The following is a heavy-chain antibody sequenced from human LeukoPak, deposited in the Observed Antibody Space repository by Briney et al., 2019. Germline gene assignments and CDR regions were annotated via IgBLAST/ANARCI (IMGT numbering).Heavy chain of an antibody. J-gene: IGHJ4*02. CDR3: AREGGFYRPLDY. CDR1: GGSITTANW. CDR2: VHLDGRT. Sequence: SETLSLTCGVSGGSITTANWWTWVRQPPGKGLEWIGEVHLDGRTNYNPSLESRLTISVDLSENHISLRLTSVTAADTAVYYCAREGGFYRPLDYSGQGTLVTVSS. V-gene: IGHV4-4*02. D-gene: IGHD3-3*01.